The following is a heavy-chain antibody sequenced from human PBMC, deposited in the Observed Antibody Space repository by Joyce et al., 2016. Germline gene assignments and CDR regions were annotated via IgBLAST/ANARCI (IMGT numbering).Heavy chain of an antibody. CDR3: ASGVAGYCSEETCPVPLDV. J-gene: IGHJ3*01. CDR2: IIPILGPP. D-gene: IGHD2-15*01. CDR1: GGSFSAQT. V-gene: IGHV1-69*12. Sequence: QVRLVQSGAEVKMPGSWVKVSFTASGGSFSAQTFNWVRQARGQGREWMGGIIPILGPPPYEQRFRVKGAITADESAQTFFMELRSRKVEDTATYDCASGVAGYCSEETCPVPLDVWGPGTRVIVS.